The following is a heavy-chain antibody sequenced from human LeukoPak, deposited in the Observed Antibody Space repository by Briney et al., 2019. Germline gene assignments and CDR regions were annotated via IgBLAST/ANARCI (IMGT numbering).Heavy chain of an antibody. CDR2: IYYSGRT. CDR1: GGSISSSSYY. CDR3: AIDSSGYRWYFDL. Sequence: SETLSLTCTVSGGSISSSSYYWGWIRQPPGKGLEWIGSIYYSGRTYYNPSFKSRVTISVGTSKNQFSLKLSSVTAADTAVYYCAIDSSGYRWYFDLWGRGTLVTVSS. J-gene: IGHJ2*01. D-gene: IGHD3-22*01. V-gene: IGHV4-39*01.